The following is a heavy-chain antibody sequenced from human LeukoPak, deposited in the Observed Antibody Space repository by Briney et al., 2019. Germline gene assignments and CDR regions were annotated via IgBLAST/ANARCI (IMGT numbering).Heavy chain of an antibody. CDR2: VHFSGAT. CDR1: GASINTDNY. Sequence: SETLSLTCTVSGASINTDNYWGWIRQSPGQGLELIGSVHFSGATHYNPSLKSRVAIALDTSKDQFSLELNSVTAADTAIYYCAKHRMWLVGLDYWGQGTLVTVSS. J-gene: IGHJ4*02. V-gene: IGHV4-39*01. CDR3: AKHRMWLVGLDY. D-gene: IGHD6-19*01.